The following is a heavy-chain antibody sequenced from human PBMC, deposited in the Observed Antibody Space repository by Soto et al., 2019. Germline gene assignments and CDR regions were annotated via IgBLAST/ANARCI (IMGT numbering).Heavy chain of an antibody. D-gene: IGHD4-17*01. CDR2: IYYSGST. CDR3: ARGKHGDGPLGCYGMDV. J-gene: IGHJ6*02. CDR1: GGSISSGDYY. Sequence: QVQLQESGPGLVKPSQTLSLTCTVSGGSISSGDYYWSWIRQPPGKGLEWIGYIYYSGSTYYNPSLKSRVTIAVDTSKNQFSLKLSAVTAADTAVYYCARGKHGDGPLGCYGMDVWGQGTTVTVSS. V-gene: IGHV4-30-4*01.